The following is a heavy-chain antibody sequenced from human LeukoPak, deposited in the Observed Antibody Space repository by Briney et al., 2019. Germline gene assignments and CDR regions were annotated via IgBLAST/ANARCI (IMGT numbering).Heavy chain of an antibody. CDR1: GYSISSGYF. CDR2: VYHIGSA. CDR3: ASLQKQVGYHYLDT. V-gene: IGHV4-38-2*01. D-gene: IGHD3-22*01. J-gene: IGHJ5*02. Sequence: SETLSLTCAVSGYSISSGYFWAWIRQPPGEGLEWVGSVYHIGSAFYNPSLKSRVTISVDTSKNQLSLNLSSVTAADTAFYYCASLQKQVGYHYLDTWGQGTLVRVSS.